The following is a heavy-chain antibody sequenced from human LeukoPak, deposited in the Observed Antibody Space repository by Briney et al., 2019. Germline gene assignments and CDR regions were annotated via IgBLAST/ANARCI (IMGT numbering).Heavy chain of an antibody. V-gene: IGHV3-23*01. Sequence: GGSLRLSCAASRFTFSSYAMSWVRQAPGKGLEWVSAISGSGGSTYYADSVKGRFTISRDNSNNTQYLQMNSLRAEDTAVYYCAKAQRFLAYAHYFDYWGQGTLVTVSS. D-gene: IGHD2-21*01. CDR3: AKAQRFLAYAHYFDY. J-gene: IGHJ4*02. CDR1: RFTFSSYA. CDR2: ISGSGGST.